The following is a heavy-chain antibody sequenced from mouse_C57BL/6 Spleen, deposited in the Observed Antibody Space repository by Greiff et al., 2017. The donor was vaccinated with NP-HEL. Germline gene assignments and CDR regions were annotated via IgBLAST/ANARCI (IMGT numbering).Heavy chain of an antibody. J-gene: IGHJ2*01. CDR3: ARDGDGNYENYFDY. CDR1: GFTFSSYA. Sequence: EVMLVESGGGLVKPGGSLKLSCAASGFTFSSYAMSWVRQTPEKRLEWVATISDGGSYTYYPDNVKGRFTISRDNAKNNLYLQMSHLKSEDTAMYYCARDGDGNYENYFDYWGQGTTLTVSS. CDR2: ISDGGSYT. D-gene: IGHD2-1*01. V-gene: IGHV5-4*01.